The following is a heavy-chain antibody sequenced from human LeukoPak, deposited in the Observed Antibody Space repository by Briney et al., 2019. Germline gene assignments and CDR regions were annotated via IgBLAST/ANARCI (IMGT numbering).Heavy chain of an antibody. CDR1: GYTFTGYY. CDR3: AREDCSGGSCSYYMDV. CDR2: INPNSGGT. V-gene: IGHV1-2*02. J-gene: IGHJ6*03. D-gene: IGHD2-15*01. Sequence: ASVKVSCKASGYTFTGYYMHWVRQAPGQGLEWMGWINPNSGGTNYAQKFQGRVTMTRDTSISTAYMELSRLRSDDTAVYYCAREDCSGGSCSYYMDVWGKGTTVTVSS.